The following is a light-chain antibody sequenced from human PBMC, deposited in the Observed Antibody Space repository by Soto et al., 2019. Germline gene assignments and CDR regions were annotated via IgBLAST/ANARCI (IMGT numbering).Light chain of an antibody. V-gene: IGLV3-25*02. CDR1: ALAKQY. J-gene: IGLJ1*01. Sequence: SYELTQPPSVSVSPGQTARITCFGDALAKQYIYWYQQKPGQAPVLVIYKDSERPSGIPERFSGSNSETAVTLTISGVQAGDEADYYCQSVDSSGTYVFGTGTKVTVL. CDR3: QSVDSSGTYV. CDR2: KDS.